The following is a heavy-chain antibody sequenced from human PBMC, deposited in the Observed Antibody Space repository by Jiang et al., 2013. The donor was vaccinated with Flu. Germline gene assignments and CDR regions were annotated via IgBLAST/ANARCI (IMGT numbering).Heavy chain of an antibody. V-gene: IGHV3-74*01. CDR3: AREDCSGGNCYGDY. CDR2: INSDESST. J-gene: IGHJ4*02. Sequence: VQLVESGGGLVQPGGSLRLSCAASGFTFSSYWMHWVRQAPGKGLVWVSRINSDESSTSYADSVKGRFTISRDNAKNTLYLQMNSLRAEDTAIYYCAREDCSGGNCYGDYWGQGTLVTVSS. D-gene: IGHD2-15*01. CDR1: GFTFSSYW.